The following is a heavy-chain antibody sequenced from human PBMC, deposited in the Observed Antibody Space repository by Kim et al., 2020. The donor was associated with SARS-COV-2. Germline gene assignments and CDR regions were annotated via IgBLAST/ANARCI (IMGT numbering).Heavy chain of an antibody. Sequence: ASVKVSCKASGYTFTSYGISWVRQAPGQGLEWMGWISAYNGNTNYAQKLQGRVTMTTDTSTSTAYMELRSLRSDDTAGYYCARVLPARAAAGTPGGYWGQGPLVPVSS. D-gene: IGHD6-13*01. V-gene: IGHV1-18*01. CDR3: ARVLPARAAAGTPGGY. J-gene: IGHJ4*02. CDR2: ISAYNGNT. CDR1: GYTFTSYG.